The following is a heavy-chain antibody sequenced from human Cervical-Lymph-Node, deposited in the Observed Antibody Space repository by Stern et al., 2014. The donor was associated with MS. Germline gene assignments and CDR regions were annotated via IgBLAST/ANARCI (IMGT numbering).Heavy chain of an antibody. Sequence: VQLVESGPGLVKPSQTLSLTCTVSGGSISSGSDYWSWIRQPVGKGLEWIGCIHASGSAFYTPSLKSRVTISTDTSMNQFSLELNSATAADTAIYYCASGYRIFDYWGQGILVTVSS. V-gene: IGHV4-61*02. J-gene: IGHJ4*02. CDR3: ASGYRIFDY. D-gene: IGHD5-18*01. CDR2: IHASGSA. CDR1: GGSISSGSDY.